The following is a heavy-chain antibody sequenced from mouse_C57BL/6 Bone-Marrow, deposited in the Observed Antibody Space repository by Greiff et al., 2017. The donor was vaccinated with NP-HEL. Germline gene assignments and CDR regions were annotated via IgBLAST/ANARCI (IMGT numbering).Heavy chain of an antibody. J-gene: IGHJ1*03. CDR1: GYTFTDYN. Sequence: VQLQQSGPELVKPGASVKIPCKASGYTFTDYNMDWVKQSHGKSLEWIGDINPNNGGTIYNQKFKGKGTLTVDKSSSTAYMELRSLTSEDTAVYYCARKGDYGSSYWYFDVWGTGTTVTVSS. D-gene: IGHD1-1*01. V-gene: IGHV1-18*01. CDR2: INPNNGGT. CDR3: ARKGDYGSSYWYFDV.